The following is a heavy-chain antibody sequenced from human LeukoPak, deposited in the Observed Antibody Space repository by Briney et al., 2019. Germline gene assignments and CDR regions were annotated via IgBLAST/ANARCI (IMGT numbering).Heavy chain of an antibody. Sequence: ASVKVSCKPSGYTFTNYAMHWVRQAPGQRLEWMGWINAGNGNTKYSQKFQGRVTITRDTSASTAYMELSSLRSEDTAVYYCARADPTEYSSSRGYYFDSWGQGALVIVSS. CDR2: INAGNGNT. CDR3: ARADPTEYSSSRGYYFDS. V-gene: IGHV1-3*01. J-gene: IGHJ4*02. CDR1: GYTFTNYA. D-gene: IGHD6-6*01.